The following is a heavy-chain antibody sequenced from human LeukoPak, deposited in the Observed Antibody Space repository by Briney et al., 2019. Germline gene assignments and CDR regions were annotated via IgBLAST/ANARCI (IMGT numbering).Heavy chain of an antibody. J-gene: IGHJ4*02. D-gene: IGHD3-3*01. V-gene: IGHV4-38-2*02. Sequence: PSETLSLTCAVSGYSITSDYYWGWIRQSPGKGLEWIGSTYHSGITHYNPSLKSRVTISVDTSNNQFSLRLSSVTAADTAVYYCAREVGRRSGYSYWGQGTPVTVSS. CDR3: AREVGRRSGYSY. CDR2: TYHSGIT. CDR1: GYSITSDYY.